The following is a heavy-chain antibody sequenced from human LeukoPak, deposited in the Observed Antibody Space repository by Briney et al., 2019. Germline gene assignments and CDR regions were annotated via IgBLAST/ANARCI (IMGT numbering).Heavy chain of an antibody. J-gene: IGHJ5*02. CDR1: GFTFSSYA. D-gene: IGHD3-22*01. CDR2: ISYDGSNK. Sequence: GRSLRLSCAASGFTFSSYAMHWVRQAPGKGLEWVAVISYDGSNKYYADSVKGRFTISRDNSKNTLYLQMNSLRAEDTAVYYCARDLDYYDSSGYPTWGQGTLVTVSS. CDR3: ARDLDYYDSSGYPT. V-gene: IGHV3-30-3*01.